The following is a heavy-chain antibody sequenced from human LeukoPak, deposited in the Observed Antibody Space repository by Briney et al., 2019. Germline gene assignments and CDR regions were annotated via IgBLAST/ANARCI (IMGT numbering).Heavy chain of an antibody. CDR3: GVVVITNPGAFDY. Sequence: GGSLRLSCAASGFTFSSCAMHWVRQAPGKGLEWVAVISYDGSNKYYADSVKGRFTIPRDNSKNTLYLQMNSLRPEDTAVYYCGVVVITNPGAFDYWGQGTLVTVSS. V-gene: IGHV3-30-3*01. CDR1: GFTFSSCA. CDR2: ISYDGSNK. D-gene: IGHD3-22*01. J-gene: IGHJ4*02.